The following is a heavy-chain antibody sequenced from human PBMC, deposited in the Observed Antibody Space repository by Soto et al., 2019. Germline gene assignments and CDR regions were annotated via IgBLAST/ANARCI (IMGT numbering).Heavy chain of an antibody. V-gene: IGHV1-69*13. CDR3: ARDLGGDDYYYGLDV. J-gene: IGHJ6*02. CDR1: GGTFSGYA. Sequence: SVKVSCKACGGTFSGYAISWVRQAPRQGLEWMGGIIPIFGTANYAQKFQGRVTITADESTSTAYMELSSLRSEDTAVYYCARDLGGDDYYYGLDVRGQGTTVPVSS. D-gene: IGHD1-26*01. CDR2: IIPIFGTA.